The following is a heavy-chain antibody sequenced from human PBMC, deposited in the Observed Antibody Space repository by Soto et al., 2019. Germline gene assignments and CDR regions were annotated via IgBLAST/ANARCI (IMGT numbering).Heavy chain of an antibody. Sequence: SETMSLTCTVSGGSISSGGYYWSWIRQHPGKGLEWIGYIYYSGSTYYNPSLKSRVTISVDTSKNQFSLKLSSVTAADTAVYYCARGPHAKWARTEFDYWGQGTLVTVSS. CDR1: GGSISSGGYY. J-gene: IGHJ4*02. CDR3: ARGPHAKWARTEFDY. CDR2: IYYSGST. D-gene: IGHD2-8*01. V-gene: IGHV4-31*03.